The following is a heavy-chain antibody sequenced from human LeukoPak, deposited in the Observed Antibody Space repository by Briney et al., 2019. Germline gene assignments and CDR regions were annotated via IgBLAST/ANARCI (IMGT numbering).Heavy chain of an antibody. V-gene: IGHV3-30*02. CDR2: IRYDGSNK. D-gene: IGHD6-6*01. Sequence: GGSLRLSCAASGFTFSSYGMHWVRQAPGKGLEWVAFIRYDGSNKYYADSVKGRFTISRDNSKNTLYLQMNSLRAEDTAVYYCANGEYSSSSGYFDYWGQGTLVTVSS. CDR1: GFTFSSYG. J-gene: IGHJ4*02. CDR3: ANGEYSSSSGYFDY.